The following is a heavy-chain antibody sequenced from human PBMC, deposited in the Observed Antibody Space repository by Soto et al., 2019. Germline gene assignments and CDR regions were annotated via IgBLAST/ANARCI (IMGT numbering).Heavy chain of an antibody. D-gene: IGHD2-2*01. CDR3: AKDYEAVTANIYGGHFEF. CDR2: ISGSGDRT. Sequence: PVGSLRLSCVASIFTFSRYAMSWVRHSPGQGLEWVSGISGSGDRTYYADSVKARFTISRDNAKNTLYLQMRSLRVEDTALYYCAKDYEAVTANIYGGHFEFLGQGTPVSVSS. V-gene: IGHV3-23*01. CDR1: IFTFSRYA. J-gene: IGHJ4*02.